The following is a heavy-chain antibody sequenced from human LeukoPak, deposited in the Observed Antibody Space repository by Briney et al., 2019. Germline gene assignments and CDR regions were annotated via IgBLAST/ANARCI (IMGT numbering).Heavy chain of an antibody. CDR2: IYTSGST. CDR3: ARADYDILTGSYYYYMDV. CDR1: GGSISSYY. Sequence: SETLSLTCTVSGGSISSYYWSWIRQPAGKGLEWIGRIYTSGSTNYNPSLKSRVTMSVDTSKNQFSLKLSSVTAADTAVYYCARADYDILTGSYYYYMDVWGKGTTVTVSS. V-gene: IGHV4-4*07. D-gene: IGHD3-9*01. J-gene: IGHJ6*03.